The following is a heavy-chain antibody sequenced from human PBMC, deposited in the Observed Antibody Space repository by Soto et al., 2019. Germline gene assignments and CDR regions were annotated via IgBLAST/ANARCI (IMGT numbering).Heavy chain of an antibody. CDR1: GGTFSSYA. CDR3: ARPGFSIGPNCFDP. Sequence: QVQLVQSGAEVKKPGSSVKVSCKASGGTFSSYAISWVRQAPGQGLEWMGGIIPIFGTANHAQKFQGRATTTAHESTSTAHMELSSLISEDTAVYYCARPGFSIGPNCFDPSGQGTLVTVSS. D-gene: IGHD2-15*01. J-gene: IGHJ5*02. V-gene: IGHV1-69*12. CDR2: IIPIFGTA.